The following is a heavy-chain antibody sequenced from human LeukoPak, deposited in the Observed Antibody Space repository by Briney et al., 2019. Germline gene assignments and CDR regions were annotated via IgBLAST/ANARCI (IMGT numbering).Heavy chain of an antibody. CDR1: GFTFSSYS. J-gene: IGHJ6*03. Sequence: GGSLRLSCAASGFTFSSYSMNWVRQAPGKGLEWVSSISSSSSYIYYAASVKGRFTISRDNAKNSLYLQMNSPRAEDTAVYYCAREGGIAARRHYYYMDVWGKGTTVTVSS. D-gene: IGHD6-6*01. V-gene: IGHV3-21*01. CDR2: ISSSSSYI. CDR3: AREGGIAARRHYYYMDV.